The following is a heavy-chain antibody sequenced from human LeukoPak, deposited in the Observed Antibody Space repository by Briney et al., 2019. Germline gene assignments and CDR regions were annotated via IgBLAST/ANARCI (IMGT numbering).Heavy chain of an antibody. D-gene: IGHD5-18*01. J-gene: IGHJ4*02. CDR2: IYSGGST. CDR3: ARGDPIRGYSYGSTDY. V-gene: IGHV3-66*01. CDR1: GFTVSSNY. Sequence: PGGSLRLSCAASGFTVSSNYMSWVRQAPGKGLEWVSVIYSGGSTYYADSVKGRFTISRDNSKNTLYLQMNSLRAEDTAVYYCARGDPIRGYSYGSTDYWGQGTLVTVSS.